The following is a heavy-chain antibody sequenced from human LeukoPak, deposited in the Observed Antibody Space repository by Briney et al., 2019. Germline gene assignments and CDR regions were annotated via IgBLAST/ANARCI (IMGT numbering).Heavy chain of an antibody. Sequence: SETLSLTCFVSLGSISTSTYYSRWIRQPPGKGLEWIGSGHYNGDTYYNPSLKSRVTISVGTSKTQFSLKLSSVTAADTAVYYCAERDSGSDCYYGSWGQGILVTVSS. CDR3: AERDSGSDCYYGS. D-gene: IGHD2-21*02. J-gene: IGHJ4*02. V-gene: IGHV4-39*01. CDR2: GHYNGDT. CDR1: LGSISTSTYY.